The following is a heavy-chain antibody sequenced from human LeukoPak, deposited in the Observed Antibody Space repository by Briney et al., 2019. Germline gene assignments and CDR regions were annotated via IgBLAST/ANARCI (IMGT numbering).Heavy chain of an antibody. D-gene: IGHD2-2*01. CDR2: INHSGST. CDR3: ARGPPHIVLVPAAQGYFQH. V-gene: IGHV4-34*01. J-gene: IGHJ1*01. CDR1: GGSFSGYY. Sequence: PSEALSLTCAVYGGSFSGYYWSWIRQPPGKGLEWIGEINHSGSTNYNPSLKSRVTISVDTSKNQFSLKLSSVTAADTAVYYCARGPPHIVLVPAAQGYFQHWGQGTLVTVSS.